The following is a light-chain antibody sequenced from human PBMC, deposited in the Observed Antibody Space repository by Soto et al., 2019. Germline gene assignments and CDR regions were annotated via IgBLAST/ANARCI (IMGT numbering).Light chain of an antibody. CDR3: LQYNTYSTWT. V-gene: IGKV1-5*03. Sequence: DIQMTQSPSTLSASVGDRLTITCRASQTISSWLAWYQQKPGKAPRLLIYKASNLENGVPSRFSGSGSGTEFTLTIISLQPDDFATYYCLQYNTYSTWTFGQGTKVDIK. J-gene: IGKJ1*01. CDR1: QTISSW. CDR2: KAS.